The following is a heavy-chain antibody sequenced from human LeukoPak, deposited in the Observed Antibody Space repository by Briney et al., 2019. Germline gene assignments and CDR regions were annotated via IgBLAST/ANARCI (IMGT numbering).Heavy chain of an antibody. CDR2: IKQDGSEK. Sequence: GGSLRLSCAASGFTFSSYWMNWVRQAPGKGLEWVANIKQDGSEKYYVDSVKGRFTISRDNAKNSLYVQMNSLRAEDTAVYYCARGVWFGESLGSGADYWGQGTLVTVSS. D-gene: IGHD3-10*01. J-gene: IGHJ4*02. CDR3: ARGVWFGESLGSGADY. CDR1: GFTFSSYW. V-gene: IGHV3-7*01.